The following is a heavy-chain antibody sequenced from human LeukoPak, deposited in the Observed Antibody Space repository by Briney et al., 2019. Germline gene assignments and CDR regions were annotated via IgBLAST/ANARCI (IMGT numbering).Heavy chain of an antibody. Sequence: SETLSLTCTVSGGSISRYYWSWLRRPPGKGLEWIGYIYTSGSTNYNPSLKSRVTISVDTSKNQFSLKLSSVTAADTAVYYCARRTGSYYYYYMYVWGKGTTVTVSS. CDR1: GGSISRYY. V-gene: IGHV4-4*09. D-gene: IGHD3-10*01. CDR3: ARRTGSYYYYYMYV. CDR2: IYTSGST. J-gene: IGHJ6*03.